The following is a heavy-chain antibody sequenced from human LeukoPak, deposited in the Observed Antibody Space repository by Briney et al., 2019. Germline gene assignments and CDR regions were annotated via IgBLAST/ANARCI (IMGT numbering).Heavy chain of an antibody. D-gene: IGHD2-21*02. CDR3: ATGYCGGDCYSPQPDAFDI. CDR1: GFTFSSYA. Sequence: GGSLRLSCAASGFTFSSYAMSWVRQAPGKGLEWVSAISGSGGSTYYADSVKGRFTISRDNSKNTLYLQMNSLRAEDTAVYYCATGYCGGDCYSPQPDAFDIWGQGTMVTVSS. J-gene: IGHJ3*02. CDR2: ISGSGGST. V-gene: IGHV3-23*01.